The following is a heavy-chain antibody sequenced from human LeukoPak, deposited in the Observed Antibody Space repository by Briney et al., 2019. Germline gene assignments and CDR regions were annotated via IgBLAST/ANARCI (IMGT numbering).Heavy chain of an antibody. CDR2: IFTSGRT. D-gene: IGHD6-19*01. CDR1: GGAISSYY. J-gene: IGHJ6*02. V-gene: IGHV4-4*07. CDR3: ARESSGWPTTYYYYGMDV. Sequence: TSAETLSLTGTVSGGAISSYYWSRIGQPAGKRLDWIGRIFTSGRTNYHPSLKRRVTMSADTSKNQFSLKLSSVTAAHPAVYYCARESSGWPTTYYYYGMDVWGQGTTVTVSS.